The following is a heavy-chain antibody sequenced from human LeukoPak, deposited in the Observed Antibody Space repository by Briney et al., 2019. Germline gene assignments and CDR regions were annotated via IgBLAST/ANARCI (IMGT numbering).Heavy chain of an antibody. V-gene: IGHV4-4*07. CDR3: ARDLPYSSGWYGYYYYYYGMDV. Sequence: PSETLSLTCTVSGGSIRSYYWSWIRQPAGKGLEWIGRIYTSGSTNYNPSLKSRVTMSVDTSKNQFSLKLSSVTAADTAVYYCARDLPYSSGWYGYYYYYYGMDVWGQGTTVTVSS. CDR2: IYTSGST. CDR1: GGSIRSYY. D-gene: IGHD6-19*01. J-gene: IGHJ6*02.